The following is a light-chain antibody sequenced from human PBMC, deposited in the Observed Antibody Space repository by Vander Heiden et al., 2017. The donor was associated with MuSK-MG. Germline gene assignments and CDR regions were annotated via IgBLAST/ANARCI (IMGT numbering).Light chain of an antibody. CDR1: QSISSW. J-gene: IGKJ1*01. CDR3: QHDNSFSHT. Sequence: DIQMTQSPSTLSASVGDRVTITCRASQSISSWLAWYQQKPGKAPKLLIYGASSLESGVPSRFSGSGSGTEFTLTIRSLQPDDFATYYCQHDNSFSHTFGQGTKVEI. V-gene: IGKV1-5*01. CDR2: GAS.